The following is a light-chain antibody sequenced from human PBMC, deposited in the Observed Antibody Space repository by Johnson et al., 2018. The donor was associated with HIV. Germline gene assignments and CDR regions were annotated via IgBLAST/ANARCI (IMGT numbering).Light chain of an antibody. CDR2: DNN. J-gene: IGLJ1*01. CDR3: GTWDSSLRVGF. CDR1: SSNIGRNY. V-gene: IGLV1-51*01. Sequence: QSVLTQPPSVSAAPGQKVTISCSGSSSNIGRNYVSWYQQLPGTAPKLLIFDNNKRPSGIPDRSSGSKSGPSATLGSTGLQPGHEADYYCGTWDSSLRVGFFGTGTKVTVL.